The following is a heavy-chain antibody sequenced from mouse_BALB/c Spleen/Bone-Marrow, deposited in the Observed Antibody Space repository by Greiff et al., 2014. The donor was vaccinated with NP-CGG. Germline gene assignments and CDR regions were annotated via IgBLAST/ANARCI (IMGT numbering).Heavy chain of an antibody. Sequence: XXGRMDPANGNTKYDPKFQGKATITTDTSANTADLQLSSLTSEDTAVYYCASYYYGRSSFACWGQGTLVTVSA. V-gene: IGHV14-3*02. CDR3: ASYYYGRSSFAC. D-gene: IGHD1-1*01. J-gene: IGHJ3*01. CDR2: MDPANGNT.